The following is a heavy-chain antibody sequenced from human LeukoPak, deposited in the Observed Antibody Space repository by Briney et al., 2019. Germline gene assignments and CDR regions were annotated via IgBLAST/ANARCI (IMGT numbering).Heavy chain of an antibody. D-gene: IGHD6-6*01. CDR2: IYYSGST. CDR1: GGSLSSSSYY. V-gene: IGHV4-39*01. J-gene: IGHJ4*02. CDR3: ARQSPYSSSLDY. Sequence: SETPSLPCTVSGGSLSSSSYYWGWIRPPPGKGLGWVGSIYYSGSTYYNPSLKSRVTISVDTSKNQFSLKLSSVTAADTAVYYCARQSPYSSSLDYWGQGTLVTVSS.